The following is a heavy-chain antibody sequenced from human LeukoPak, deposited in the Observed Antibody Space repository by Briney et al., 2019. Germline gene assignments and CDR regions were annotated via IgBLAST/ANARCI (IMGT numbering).Heavy chain of an antibody. CDR1: GGSISSSSYY. CDR3: ASSSRITIFGVVIHPPSFDY. CDR2: IYYSGST. D-gene: IGHD3-3*01. J-gene: IGHJ4*02. V-gene: IGHV4-39*01. Sequence: PSETLSLTCTVSGGSISSSSYYWGWIRQPPGKGLEWIGSIYYSGSTYYNPSLKSRVTISVDTSKNQFSLKLSSVTAADTAVYYCASSSRITIFGVVIHPPSFDYWGQGTLVTVSS.